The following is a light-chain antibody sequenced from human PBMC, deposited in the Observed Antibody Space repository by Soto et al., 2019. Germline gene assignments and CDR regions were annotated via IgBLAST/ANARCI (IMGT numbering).Light chain of an antibody. CDR3: LLSFSGARV. CDR2: DTN. J-gene: IGLJ3*02. V-gene: IGLV7-46*01. Sequence: QAVVTQEPSLTVSPGATVTLTCGSNTGTVTSSHYPYWFQQKPGQPPRTLIFDTNNRHSWTPARFSASLLGGKAALTLSGAQPEDEADYYCLLSFSGARVFGGGTKVTVL. CDR1: TGTVTSSHY.